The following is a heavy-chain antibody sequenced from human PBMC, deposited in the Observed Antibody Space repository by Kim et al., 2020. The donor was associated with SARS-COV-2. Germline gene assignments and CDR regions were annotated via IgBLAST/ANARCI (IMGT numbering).Heavy chain of an antibody. D-gene: IGHD3-22*01. Sequence: SETLSLTCAVSGGSISSSNWWSWVRQPPGKGLEWIGEIYHSGSTNYNPSLKSRVTISVDKSKNQFSLKLSSVTAADTAVYYCARGIGYYDSSGYYYHWFDPWGQGTLVTVSS. J-gene: IGHJ5*02. CDR3: ARGIGYYDSSGYYYHWFDP. CDR1: GGSISSSNW. CDR2: IYHSGST. V-gene: IGHV4-4*02.